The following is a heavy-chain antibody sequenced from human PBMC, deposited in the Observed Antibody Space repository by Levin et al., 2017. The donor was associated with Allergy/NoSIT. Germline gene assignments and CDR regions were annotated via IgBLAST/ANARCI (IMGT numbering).Heavy chain of an antibody. D-gene: IGHD6-13*01. CDR1: GFTFSSYW. Sequence: GGSLRLSCAASGFTFSSYWMSWVRQAPGKGLEWVANIKQDGSEKYYVDSVKGRFTISRDNAKNSLYLQMNSLRAEDTAVYYCARDLDSSSWYDDDAFDIWGQGTMVTVSS. V-gene: IGHV3-7*01. CDR3: ARDLDSSSWYDDDAFDI. J-gene: IGHJ3*02. CDR2: IKQDGSEK.